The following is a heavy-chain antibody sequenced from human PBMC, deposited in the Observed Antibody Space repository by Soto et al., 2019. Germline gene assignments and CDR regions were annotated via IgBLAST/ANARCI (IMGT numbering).Heavy chain of an antibody. J-gene: IGHJ4*02. CDR3: ARRVTRPERFDY. V-gene: IGHV4-39*01. Sequence: SETLSLTCTVSGGSISSYYWGWIRQPPGKGLEWIGNIYYSGNTYYNPSLQSRVTISVDTSKNQFSLKLTSATAADTAVYYCARRVTRPERFDYWGQGALVTVSS. CDR2: IYYSGNT. CDR1: GGSISSYY. D-gene: IGHD4-4*01.